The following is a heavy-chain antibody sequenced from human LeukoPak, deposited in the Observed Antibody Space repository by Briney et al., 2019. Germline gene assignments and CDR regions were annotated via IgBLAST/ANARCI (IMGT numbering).Heavy chain of an antibody. J-gene: IGHJ4*02. D-gene: IGHD6-19*01. CDR2: MNPNSGNT. V-gene: IGHV1-8*01. Sequence: ASVKVSCKASGYTFTSYDINWVRQATGQGLEWMGWMNPNSGNTGYAQKFQGRVTMTRNTSISTAYMELSSLRSEDTAVYYCARGRAVAGTGFFGYWGQGTLVTVSS. CDR1: GYTFTSYD. CDR3: ARGRAVAGTGFFGY.